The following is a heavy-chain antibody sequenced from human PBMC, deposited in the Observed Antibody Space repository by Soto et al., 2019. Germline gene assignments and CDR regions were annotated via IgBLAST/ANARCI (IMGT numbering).Heavy chain of an antibody. Sequence: SETLSLTCTVSGGSISSYYWSWIRQPPGKGLEWIGYIYYSGSTNYNPSLKSRVTISVDTSKNQFSLKLSSVTAADTAVYYCARGGVDTAVRVDYWGQGTLVTVSS. D-gene: IGHD5-18*01. V-gene: IGHV4-59*01. CDR2: IYYSGST. CDR3: ARGGVDTAVRVDY. J-gene: IGHJ4*02. CDR1: GGSISSYY.